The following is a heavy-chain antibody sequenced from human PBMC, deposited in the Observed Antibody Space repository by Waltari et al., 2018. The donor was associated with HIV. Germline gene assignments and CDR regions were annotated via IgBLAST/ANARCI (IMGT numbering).Heavy chain of an antibody. CDR3: ARGNGDSSGYSPRPFDY. CDR1: GGSFSGYY. D-gene: IGHD3-22*01. CDR2: INHSGST. V-gene: IGHV4-34*01. Sequence: QVQLQQWGAGLLKPSETLSLTCAVHGGSFSGYYWTWIRQPPGKGLEWIGEINHSGSTNYNPSLKSRVTRSVDTSKNQFSLKLSSVTAADTAVYYCARGNGDSSGYSPRPFDYWGQGTLVTVSS. J-gene: IGHJ4*02.